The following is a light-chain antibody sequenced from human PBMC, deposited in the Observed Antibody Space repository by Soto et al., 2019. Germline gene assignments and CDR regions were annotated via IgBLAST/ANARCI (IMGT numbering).Light chain of an antibody. CDR1: SSNIGSNT. Sequence: QSVLTQPPSASGTPGQRVTISCSGRSSNIGSNTVNWYQQLPGTAPKLLIYSNNQRPSGVPDRFSGSKSGTSASLAISGLQSEDEADYYCEAWDDSLNGQGVFGGGTKLTVL. V-gene: IGLV1-44*01. CDR2: SNN. CDR3: EAWDDSLNGQGV. J-gene: IGLJ2*01.